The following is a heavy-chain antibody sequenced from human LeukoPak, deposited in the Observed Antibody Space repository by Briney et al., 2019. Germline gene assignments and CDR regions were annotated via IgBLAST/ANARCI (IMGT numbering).Heavy chain of an antibody. CDR1: GSSVSRGSYY. J-gene: IGHJ5*02. CDR3: ARDPRSSGYCSGGSCSDWFDP. V-gene: IGHV4-61*01. Sequence: PSETLSLTCTVSGSSVSRGSYYWSWIRQPPGKGLEWIGYIYYSGSTNYNPSLKSRVTISVDTSKNQFSLKLSSVTAADTAGYYCARDPRSSGYCSGGSCSDWFDPWGQGTLVTVSS. CDR2: IYYSGST. D-gene: IGHD2-15*01.